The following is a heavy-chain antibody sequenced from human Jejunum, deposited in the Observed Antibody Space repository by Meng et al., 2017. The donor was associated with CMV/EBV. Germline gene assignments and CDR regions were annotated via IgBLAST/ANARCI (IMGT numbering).Heavy chain of an antibody. D-gene: IGHD2-2*01. V-gene: IGHV3-30*10. Sequence: FNRYGMHWVRQAPGKGLEWVATISHDGSKTYYRESVRGRFAILRDNSKNTLALQLNSLRADDTAVYYCAAEYQLMNAPYYEYWGQGTLVTVSS. CDR1: FNRYG. CDR2: ISHDGSKT. J-gene: IGHJ4*02. CDR3: AAEYQLMNAPYYEY.